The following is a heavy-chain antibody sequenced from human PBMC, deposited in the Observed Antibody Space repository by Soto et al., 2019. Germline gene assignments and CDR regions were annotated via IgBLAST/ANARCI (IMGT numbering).Heavy chain of an antibody. CDR3: ARDVVRYCSSTSCKYYYYGMDV. V-gene: IGHV1-69*13. CDR1: GGTFSSYS. Sequence: GDSVKVSCKASGGTFSSYSISWVLQAPGQGLEWMGGIIPIFGTANYAQKFQGRVTITADESTSTAYMELSSLRSEDTAVYYCARDVVRYCSSTSCKYYYYGMDVWGQGTTVTVSS. D-gene: IGHD2-2*01. CDR2: IIPIFGTA. J-gene: IGHJ6*02.